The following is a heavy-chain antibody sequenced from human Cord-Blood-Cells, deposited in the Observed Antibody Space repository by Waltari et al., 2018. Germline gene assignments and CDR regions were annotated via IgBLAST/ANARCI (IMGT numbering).Heavy chain of an antibody. D-gene: IGHD1-20*01. J-gene: IGHJ3*02. Sequence: EVQLVESGGGLIQPGGSLRLSCAASGFTVSSNYMSWVRQAPGKGLEWVSVIYSGGSTYYADSVKGRFTISRDNSKNTLYLQMNSLRAEDTAVYYCARAGGLTGTDAFDIWGQGTMVTVSS. CDR2: IYSGGST. V-gene: IGHV3-53*01. CDR1: GFTVSSNY. CDR3: ARAGGLTGTDAFDI.